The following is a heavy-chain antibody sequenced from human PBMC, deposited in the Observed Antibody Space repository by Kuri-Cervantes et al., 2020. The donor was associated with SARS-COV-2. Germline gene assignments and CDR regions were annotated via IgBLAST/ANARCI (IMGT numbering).Heavy chain of an antibody. CDR2: IIPILGTA. CDR3: ARDLIGLAYCGGDCSWEYFDY. Sequence: SVKVSCKASGYTFSAYFLHWVRQAPGQGLEWMGRIIPILGTANYAQKFQGRVTITADKSTSTAYMELSSLRSEDTAVYYCARDLIGLAYCGGDCSWEYFDYWGQGTLVTVSS. V-gene: IGHV1-69*08. D-gene: IGHD2-21*01. J-gene: IGHJ4*02. CDR1: GYTFSAYF.